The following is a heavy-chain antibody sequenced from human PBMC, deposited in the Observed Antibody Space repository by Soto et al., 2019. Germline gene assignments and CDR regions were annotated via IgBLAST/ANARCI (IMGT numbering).Heavy chain of an antibody. CDR3: ARGAQYCSGGSCYDAFDI. J-gene: IGHJ3*02. D-gene: IGHD2-15*01. CDR2: ISGSGDST. CDR1: GFTFSSYA. V-gene: IGHV3-23*01. Sequence: PGGSLRLSCAASGFTFSSYAMNWVRQAPGKGLEWVSVISGSGDSTYYADSVKGRFTISRDNAKNSLYLQMNSLRAEDTAVYYCARGAQYCSGGSCYDAFDIWGQGTMVTVSS.